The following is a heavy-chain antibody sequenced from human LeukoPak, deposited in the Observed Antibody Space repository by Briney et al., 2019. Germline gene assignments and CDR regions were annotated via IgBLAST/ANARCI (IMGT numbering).Heavy chain of an antibody. D-gene: IGHD2-2*01. CDR2: ISGSGGST. J-gene: IGHJ4*02. CDR3: ATSSGGYCSSTSCYAHY. Sequence: GGSLRLSCAAAGFTFSSYAMSWVRQAPGKGLEWVSSISGSGGSTYYADSVKGRFTISRDNSKNTLYLQMNGLRADDTAVYYCATSSGGYCSSTSCYAHYWGQGTLVTVSS. V-gene: IGHV3-23*01. CDR1: GFTFSSYA.